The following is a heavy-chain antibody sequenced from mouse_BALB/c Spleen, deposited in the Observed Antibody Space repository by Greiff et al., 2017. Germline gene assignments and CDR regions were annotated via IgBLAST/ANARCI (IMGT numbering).Heavy chain of an antibody. CDR3: ASGLRYAWDY. J-gene: IGHJ4*01. Sequence: DVMLVESGGGLVQPGGSLKLSCAASGFTFSSYTMSWVRQTPEKRLEWVAYISNGGGSTYYPDTVKGRFTISRDNAKNTLYLQMSSLKSEDTAMYYCASGLRYAWDYWGQGTSVTVSS. CDR1: GFTFSSYT. V-gene: IGHV5-12-2*01. CDR2: ISNGGGST. D-gene: IGHD2-4*01.